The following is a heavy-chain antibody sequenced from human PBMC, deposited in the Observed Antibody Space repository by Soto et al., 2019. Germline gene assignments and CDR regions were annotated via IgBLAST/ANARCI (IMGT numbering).Heavy chain of an antibody. CDR1: GGSISSSSYY. D-gene: IGHD2-15*01. V-gene: IGHV4-39*01. CDR2: IYYSGST. J-gene: IGHJ6*02. Sequence: SETLSLTCTVSGGSISSSSYYWGWIRQPPGKGLEWIGSIYYSGSTYYNPSLKSRVTISVDRSKNQFSLKLSSVTAADTAMYYCARRHCHLYYYYGMDVWGQGTTVTVSS. CDR3: ARRHCHLYYYYGMDV.